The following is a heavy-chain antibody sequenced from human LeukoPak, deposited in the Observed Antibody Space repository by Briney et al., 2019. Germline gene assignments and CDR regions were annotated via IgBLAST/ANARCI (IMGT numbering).Heavy chain of an antibody. Sequence: GGSLRLSCAASGLTFSSHWMHWVRQAPGKGLVWVSRITNDGSSTTYADSVKGRFTISRDNAKNMLYLQMNSLRAEDTAVYYCATLAVAQNRFDYWGQGTLVTVSS. J-gene: IGHJ4*02. CDR3: ATLAVAQNRFDY. V-gene: IGHV3-74*01. CDR1: GLTFSSHW. CDR2: ITNDGSST. D-gene: IGHD6-19*01.